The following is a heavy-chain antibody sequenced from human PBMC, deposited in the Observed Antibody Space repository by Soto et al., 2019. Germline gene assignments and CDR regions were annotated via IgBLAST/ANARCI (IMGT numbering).Heavy chain of an antibody. CDR2: IFPDDSDT. Sequence: WESLKISCKGSGYSFTNYWIGWVRQMPGKGLEWMGIIFPDDSDTRYSPSFQGQVTISADKSISTASLQWSSLKASDTAMYYCARLVGLQSGYYYGMDVWGQGTTVTVSS. CDR1: GYSFTNYW. J-gene: IGHJ6*02. CDR3: ARLVGLQSGYYYGMDV. V-gene: IGHV5-51*01. D-gene: IGHD1-1*01.